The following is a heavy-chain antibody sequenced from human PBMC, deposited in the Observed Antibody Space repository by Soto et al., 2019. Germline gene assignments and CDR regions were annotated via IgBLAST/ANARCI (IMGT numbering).Heavy chain of an antibody. CDR1: GFTFSSYA. D-gene: IGHD6-19*01. CDR3: ARDGYSSGWYGDY. CDR2: ISYDGSNK. Sequence: ESGGGVVQPGRSLRLSCAASGFTFSSYAMHWVRQAPGKGLEWVAVISYDGSNKYYADSVKGRFTISRDNSKNTLYLQMNSLRAEDTAVYYCARDGYSSGWYGDYWGQGTLVTVSS. V-gene: IGHV3-30-3*01. J-gene: IGHJ4*02.